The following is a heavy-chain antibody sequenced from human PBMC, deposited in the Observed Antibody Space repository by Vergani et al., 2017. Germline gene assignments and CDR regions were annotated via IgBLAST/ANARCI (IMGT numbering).Heavy chain of an antibody. J-gene: IGHJ4*02. D-gene: IGHD6-19*01. V-gene: IGHV4-59*01. Sequence: QVQLQESGPGLVKPSETLSLTCTVSGGSISSYYWSWIRQPPGKGLEWIGYIYYSGSTNYNPSLKSRVTIAVDTSKNPFSLKLSSVTAADTAVYYCARLKYSSGWCPDYWGQGTLVTVSS. CDR2: IYYSGST. CDR3: ARLKYSSGWCPDY. CDR1: GGSISSYY.